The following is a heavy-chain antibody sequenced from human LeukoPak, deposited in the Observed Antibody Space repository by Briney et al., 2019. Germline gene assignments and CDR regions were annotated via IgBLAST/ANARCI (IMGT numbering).Heavy chain of an antibody. CDR3: TRDVVPGEGDY. D-gene: IGHD2-2*01. CDR1: GFTFSSHG. J-gene: IGHJ4*02. Sequence: PGGSLRLSCAASGFTFSSHGMNWVRRAPGKGLEWVGFIRSKAYGGTTEYAASVKGRFTISRDDSKSIAYLQMNSLKTEDTAVYYCTRDVVPGEGDYWGQGTLVTVSS. CDR2: IRSKAYGGTT. V-gene: IGHV3-49*04.